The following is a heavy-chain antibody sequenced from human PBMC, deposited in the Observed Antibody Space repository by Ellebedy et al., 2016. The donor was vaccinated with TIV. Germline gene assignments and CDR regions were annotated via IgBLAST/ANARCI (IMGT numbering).Heavy chain of an antibody. Sequence: PGGSLRLSCAASGFTFSTYAMSWVRQAPGKGLEWVSAISGSGGSTYSADSVKGRFTISRDNSKNTLYLQMNSLSAEDTAVYYCARLWSDRVVYDFWSGYYPYYFDYWGQGTLVTVSS. D-gene: IGHD3-3*01. CDR3: ARLWSDRVVYDFWSGYYPYYFDY. V-gene: IGHV3-23*01. J-gene: IGHJ4*02. CDR1: GFTFSTYA. CDR2: ISGSGGST.